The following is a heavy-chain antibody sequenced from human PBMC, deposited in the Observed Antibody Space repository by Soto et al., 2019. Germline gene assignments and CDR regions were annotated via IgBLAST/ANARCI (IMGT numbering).Heavy chain of an antibody. D-gene: IGHD1-26*01. Sequence: QITLKESGPTLVKPTQTLTLTCTFSGFSLSTSGVGVGWSRQPPGKALEWLALIYWDDDKRYSPSLKSRLTITKDTSKNQVVLTMTNMDPVDTATYYCAHTPVGADFGWFDPWGQGTLVTVSS. V-gene: IGHV2-5*02. CDR3: AHTPVGADFGWFDP. CDR2: IYWDDDK. J-gene: IGHJ5*02. CDR1: GFSLSTSGVG.